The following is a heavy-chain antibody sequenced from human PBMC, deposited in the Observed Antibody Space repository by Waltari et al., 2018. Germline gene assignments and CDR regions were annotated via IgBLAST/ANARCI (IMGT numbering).Heavy chain of an antibody. D-gene: IGHD6-13*01. J-gene: IGHJ4*02. CDR3: ARVRIAANLFDY. V-gene: IGHV4-39*07. Sequence: QLQLQESGPGLVKPSETLSLTCTVSGGSIRSSSYSWGWIRQPPGKGLEWIGSIYYSGSTYYNPSLKSRVTISVDTSKNQFSLKLSSVTAADTAVYYCARVRIAANLFDYWGQGTLVTVSS. CDR2: IYYSGST. CDR1: GGSIRSSSYS.